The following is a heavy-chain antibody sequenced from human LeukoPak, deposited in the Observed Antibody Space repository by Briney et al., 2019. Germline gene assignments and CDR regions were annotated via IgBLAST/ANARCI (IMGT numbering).Heavy chain of an antibody. Sequence: GGSLKLSCAASGFTFSGSAIHWVRQSSGKGLEWVGQIDKKDKGYATATAYAASVKGRFTISRDDPINTAYLQMKSLKTEDTALYYCTRDSGTYNWFDPWGQGTLVTVPS. D-gene: IGHD1-26*01. V-gene: IGHV3-73*01. CDR3: TRDSGTYNWFDP. CDR1: GFTFSGSA. J-gene: IGHJ5*02. CDR2: IDKKDKGYATAT.